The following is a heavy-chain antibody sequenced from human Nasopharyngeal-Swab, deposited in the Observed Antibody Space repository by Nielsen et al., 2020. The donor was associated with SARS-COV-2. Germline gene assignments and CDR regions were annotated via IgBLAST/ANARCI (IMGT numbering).Heavy chain of an antibody. CDR1: GFTFSNAW. V-gene: IGHV3-15*01. Sequence: GGSLRLSCAASGFTFSNAWMSWVRQAPGKGLEWVGRIKSKTDGGTTDYAAPVKGRFTISRDDSKNTLYLQMNSLKTEDTAVYYCTTEYGDYNYYYYYVMDVWGQGTMVTVSS. J-gene: IGHJ6*02. CDR3: TTEYGDYNYYYYYVMDV. D-gene: IGHD4-17*01. CDR2: IKSKTDGGTT.